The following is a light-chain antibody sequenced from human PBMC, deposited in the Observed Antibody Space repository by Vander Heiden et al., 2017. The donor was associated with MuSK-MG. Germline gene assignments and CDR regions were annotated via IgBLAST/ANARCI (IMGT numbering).Light chain of an antibody. Sequence: EIIMTQSPATLSVSPGERATLSCRASQTIITTLAWYHQRPGQAPRLLIYGVSTRAPGIPARFSGTGSGTDFTLTISSLQPEDFGVYYCQHYSNWPPITFGQGTRLEIK. CDR3: QHYSNWPPIT. J-gene: IGKJ5*01. V-gene: IGKV3-15*01. CDR2: GVS. CDR1: QTIITT.